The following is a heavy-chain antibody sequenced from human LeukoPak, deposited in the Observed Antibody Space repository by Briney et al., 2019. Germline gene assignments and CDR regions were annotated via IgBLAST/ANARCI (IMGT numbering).Heavy chain of an antibody. D-gene: IGHD1-1*01. CDR2: FDPEDGET. V-gene: IGHV1-24*01. CDR3: ATVVETTLRGMGV. J-gene: IGHJ6*01. CDR1: GYTLSELS. Sequence: ASLKVSCKVSGYTLSELSIHWVRQAPGKGLEWMGGFDPEDGETTHAQKFQGRVTMTEDTATDTAYMELSSLRSEDTAVYYCATVVETTLRGMGVWGQGTTVTVSS.